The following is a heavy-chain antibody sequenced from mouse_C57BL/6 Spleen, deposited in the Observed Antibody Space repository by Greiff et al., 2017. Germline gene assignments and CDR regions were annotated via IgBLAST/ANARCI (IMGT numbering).Heavy chain of an antibody. V-gene: IGHV1-72*01. CDR1: GYTFTSYW. D-gene: IGHD4-1*01. CDR3: ASDWERHYAMDY. Sequence: QVHVKQPGAELVKPGASVKLSCKASGYTFTSYWMHWVKQRPGRGLEWIGRIDPNSGGTKYNEKFKSKATLTVDKPSSTAYMQLSSLTSEDSAVYYCASDWERHYAMDYWGQGTSVTVSS. J-gene: IGHJ4*01. CDR2: IDPNSGGT.